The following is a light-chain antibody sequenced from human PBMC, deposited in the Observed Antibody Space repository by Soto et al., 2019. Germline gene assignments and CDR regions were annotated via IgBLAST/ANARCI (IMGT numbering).Light chain of an antibody. V-gene: IGLV1-47*01. Sequence: QSVLTQPPSASGTPGPRVTISCSGRSSNIGSNFVYWYQHLPGTAPKLVIYRNSQRPSGVPDRFSGSKSGTSASLAISGLQSEDEADYYCAGWDDSLSGYVFGPGTQLTVL. CDR2: RNS. J-gene: IGLJ1*01. CDR3: AGWDDSLSGYV. CDR1: SSNIGSNF.